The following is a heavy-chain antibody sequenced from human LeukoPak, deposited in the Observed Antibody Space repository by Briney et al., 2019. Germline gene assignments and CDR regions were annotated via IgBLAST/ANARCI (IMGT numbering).Heavy chain of an antibody. V-gene: IGHV3-53*01. CDR2: IYSRST. Sequence: GGSPRLSCTVSGFTVTSNSMSWVRQAPGKGLEWVSFIYSRSTHYSDSVKGRFTISRDNSKNTLYLQMNSLRAEDTAVYYCAKRREWNTAMDFDYWGQGTLVTVSS. J-gene: IGHJ4*02. CDR1: GFTVTSNS. CDR3: AKRREWNTAMDFDY. D-gene: IGHD5-18*01.